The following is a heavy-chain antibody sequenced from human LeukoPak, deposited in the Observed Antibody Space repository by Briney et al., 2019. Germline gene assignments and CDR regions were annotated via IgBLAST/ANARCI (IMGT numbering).Heavy chain of an antibody. CDR3: ARAKESSSARGLDY. Sequence: GASVKVSCKASGYTFTGCYMHWVRQAPGQGLEWMGRINPNSGGTNYAQKFQGRVTMTRDTSISTAYMELSRLRSDDTAVYYCARAKESSSARGLDYWGQGTLVTVSS. CDR2: INPNSGGT. CDR1: GYTFTGCY. J-gene: IGHJ4*02. V-gene: IGHV1-2*06. D-gene: IGHD6-6*01.